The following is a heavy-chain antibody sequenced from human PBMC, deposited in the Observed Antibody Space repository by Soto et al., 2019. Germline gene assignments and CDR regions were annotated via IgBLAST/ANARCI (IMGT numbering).Heavy chain of an antibody. J-gene: IGHJ5*02. CDR3: TTVTWFSWFDP. D-gene: IGHD4-17*01. Sequence: SETLSLTCTVSGGSLSSSSYYWSWVRQPPGKGLEWIGSIYYSGSTYYNPSLKSRVTISVDTSKNQFSLKLSSVTAADTAVYYCTTVTWFSWFDPWGQGTLVNVSS. CDR2: IYYSGST. V-gene: IGHV4-39*01. CDR1: GGSLSSSSYY.